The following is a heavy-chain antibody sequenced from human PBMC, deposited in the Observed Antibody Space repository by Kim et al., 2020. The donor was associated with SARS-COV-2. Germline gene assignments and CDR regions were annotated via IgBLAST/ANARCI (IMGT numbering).Heavy chain of an antibody. J-gene: IGHJ3*02. Sequence: ASVKVSCKASGYTFTSYAMNWVRQAPGQGLEWMGWINTNTGNPTYAQGFTGRFVFSLDTSVSTAYLQISSLKAEDTAVYYCASGPGVGVTAFDAFDIWGQGTMVTVSS. CDR1: GYTFTSYA. CDR3: ASGPGVGVTAFDAFDI. D-gene: IGHD2-21*02. CDR2: INTNTGNP. V-gene: IGHV7-4-1*02.